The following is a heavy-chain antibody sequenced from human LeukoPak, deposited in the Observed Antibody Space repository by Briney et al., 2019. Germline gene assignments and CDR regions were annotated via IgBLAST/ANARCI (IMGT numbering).Heavy chain of an antibody. CDR1: GYTFTSYY. V-gene: IGHV1-46*01. CDR2: INPSGGST. D-gene: IGHD1-26*01. J-gene: IGHJ4*02. CDR3: AREREILQPFDY. Sequence: ASVKVSCKASGYTFTSYYMHWVRQAPGQGLEWMGIINPSGGSTSYAQKFQGRVTMTRDMSTSTVYMELSGLRSEDTAVYYCAREREILQPFDYWGQGTLVTVSS.